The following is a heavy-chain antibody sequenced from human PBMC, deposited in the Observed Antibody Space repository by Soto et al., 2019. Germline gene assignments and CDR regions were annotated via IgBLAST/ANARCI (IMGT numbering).Heavy chain of an antibody. V-gene: IGHV3-23*01. CDR2: ITSSGGGT. Sequence: EVEVLESGGGFVQPWGSLRLSCAASGFTFSSYVMSWVRQAPGKGLEWVSSITSSGGGTYYADSVKGRFTVSRDNSKNTVYLQMNILRDEDTAVYYCAKFTGAWGQGTLVTVSS. CDR1: GFTFSSYV. D-gene: IGHD1-26*01. CDR3: AKFTGA. J-gene: IGHJ4*02.